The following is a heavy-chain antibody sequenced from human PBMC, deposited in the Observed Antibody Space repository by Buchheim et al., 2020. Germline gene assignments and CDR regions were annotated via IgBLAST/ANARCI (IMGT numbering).Heavy chain of an antibody. Sequence: QVQLVESGGGVVQPGRSLRLSCAASGFTFSSYAMHWVRQAPGKGLEWVAVISYDGSNKYYADSVKGRFTISRDNSKNTLYLQMNSLRAEDTAVYYCARGTRDSSGWFDYWGQGTL. V-gene: IGHV3-30-3*01. J-gene: IGHJ4*02. D-gene: IGHD6-19*01. CDR2: ISYDGSNK. CDR1: GFTFSSYA. CDR3: ARGTRDSSGWFDY.